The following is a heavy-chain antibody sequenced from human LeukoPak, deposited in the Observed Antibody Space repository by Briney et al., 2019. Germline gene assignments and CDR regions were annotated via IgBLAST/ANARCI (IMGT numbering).Heavy chain of an antibody. V-gene: IGHV3-53*01. CDR3: ARDLPPYPNYYGSGGLGY. CDR2: LYSGGDI. J-gene: IGHJ4*02. D-gene: IGHD3-10*01. Sequence: GGSLRLSCAVSGFTVSTNYMSWVRQAPGKGLEWVSLLYSGGDIYYADSVKGRFTISRDDAKNSLYLQMNSLRAEDTAVYYCARDLPPYPNYYGSGGLGYWGQGTLVTVSS. CDR1: GFTVSTNY.